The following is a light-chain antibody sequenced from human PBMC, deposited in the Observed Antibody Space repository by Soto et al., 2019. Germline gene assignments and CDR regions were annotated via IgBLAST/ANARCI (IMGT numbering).Light chain of an antibody. CDR1: QSVYNNY. CDR2: GAS. Sequence: EVVLTQSPGTLSLSPGETATLSCRTSQSVYNNYLAWYQHKPGQAPRLLIHGASSRATDVPDRFSASGSGTDFTLTIRRPVPEDFAVYYCQQFTFSMWTFGQGTRVEV. V-gene: IGKV3-20*01. CDR3: QQFTFSMWT. J-gene: IGKJ1*01.